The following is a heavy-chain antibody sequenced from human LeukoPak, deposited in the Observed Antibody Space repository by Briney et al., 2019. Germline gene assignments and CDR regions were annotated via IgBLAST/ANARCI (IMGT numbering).Heavy chain of an antibody. Sequence: PGGSLRLSCAASGFTFSSFSMNWVRQAPGKGLEWVSYISISSSTKYYADSVKGRFTISRDNAKNSLYLQMNSLRDEDTAVYYCARDSYYDSSGYYEDYYYYGMDVWGQGTTVTVSS. CDR1: GFTFSSFS. D-gene: IGHD3-22*01. CDR3: ARDSYYDSSGYYEDYYYYGMDV. J-gene: IGHJ6*02. CDR2: ISISSSTK. V-gene: IGHV3-48*02.